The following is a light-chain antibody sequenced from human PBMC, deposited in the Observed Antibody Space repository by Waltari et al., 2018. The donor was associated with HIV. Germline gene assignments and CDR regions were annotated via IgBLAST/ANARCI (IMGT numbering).Light chain of an antibody. CDR3: QRADSFPRA. CDR1: QDISKW. J-gene: IGKJ2*01. CDR2: EAS. V-gene: IGKV1-12*01. Sequence: DFQMTQSPSSVAASVGDRVTITCRASQDISKWLAWYQQEPGKAPHLLIYEASRVQRGVPSRFSGSGYGTDFTLTINSLQREDFATYYCQRADSFPRAFGQGTKVEIK.